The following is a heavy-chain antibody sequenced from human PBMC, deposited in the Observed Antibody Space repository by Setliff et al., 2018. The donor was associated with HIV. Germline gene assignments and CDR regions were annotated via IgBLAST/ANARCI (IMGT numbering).Heavy chain of an antibody. CDR2: IYWDDDK. CDR3: AHSYCSSTSCYPHYYYYMDV. J-gene: IGHJ6*03. V-gene: IGHV2-5*02. CDR1: GFSLSTSGVG. D-gene: IGHD2-2*01. Sequence: GSGPTLVNPTQTLTLTCTFSGFSLSTSGVGVGWIRQPPGKALEWLALIYWDDDKRYSPSLESRLTITKYTSKNQVVLTMTNMDPVDTATYYCAHSYCSSTSCYPHYYYYMDVRGKGTTVTVSS.